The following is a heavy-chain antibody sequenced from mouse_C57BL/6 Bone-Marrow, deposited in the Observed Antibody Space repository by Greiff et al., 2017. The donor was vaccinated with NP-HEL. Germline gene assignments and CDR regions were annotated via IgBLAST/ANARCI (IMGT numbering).Heavy chain of an antibody. Sequence: EVKLVESGGGLVQPGGSMKLSCAASGFTFSDAWMDWVRQSPEKGLEWVAEIRNKANNHATYYAESVKGRFTISRDDSKSSVYLQMNSLRAEDTGIYYCTRLYYGNYLAWFAYWGQGTLVTVSA. CDR2: IRNKANNHAT. J-gene: IGHJ3*01. D-gene: IGHD2-1*01. CDR1: GFTFSDAW. V-gene: IGHV6-6*01. CDR3: TRLYYGNYLAWFAY.